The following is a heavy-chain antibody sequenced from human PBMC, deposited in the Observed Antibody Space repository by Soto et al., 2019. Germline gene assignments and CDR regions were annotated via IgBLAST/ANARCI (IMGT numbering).Heavy chain of an antibody. CDR1: GGSISSNY. CDR3: ARGGSSDRQVAFDI. Sequence: PSETLRLTCTVSGGSISSNYWTWIRQPPGKGLEWIGYVYNSGSTNYNPSLKSRVTISEDTSKSQFSLKVNSMTAADTAVYYCARGGSSDRQVAFDIWGQGTMVIASS. J-gene: IGHJ3*02. V-gene: IGHV4-59*01. CDR2: VYNSGST. D-gene: IGHD6-19*01.